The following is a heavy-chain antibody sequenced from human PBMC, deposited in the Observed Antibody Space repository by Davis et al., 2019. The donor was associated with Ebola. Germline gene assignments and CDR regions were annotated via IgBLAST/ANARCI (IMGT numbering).Heavy chain of an antibody. J-gene: IGHJ5*02. CDR1: GGSISSYY. CDR3: ARVVGKYGSGSYYTRFDP. CDR2: IYYSGST. Sequence: SETLSLTCTVSGGSISSYYWSWIRQPPGKGLEWIGYIYYSGSTNYNPSLKSRVTISVDTSKNQFSLKLSSVTAADTAVYYCARVVGKYGSGSYYTRFDPWGQGTLVTVSS. D-gene: IGHD3-10*01. V-gene: IGHV4-59*12.